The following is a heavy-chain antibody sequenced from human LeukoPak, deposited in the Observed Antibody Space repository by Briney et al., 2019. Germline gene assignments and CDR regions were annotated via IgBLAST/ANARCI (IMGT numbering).Heavy chain of an antibody. CDR1: GFTFSSYS. CDR3: ARGRIAVVWFDY. Sequence: GGSLRLSCAASGFTFSSYSMNWVRQAPGKGLEWVSSISSSSSYIYYADSVKGRFTISRDNAKNSLYLQMNSLRAEDTAVYYCARGRIAVVWFDYWGQGTLVTVSS. CDR2: ISSSSSYI. V-gene: IGHV3-21*01. J-gene: IGHJ4*02. D-gene: IGHD3-22*01.